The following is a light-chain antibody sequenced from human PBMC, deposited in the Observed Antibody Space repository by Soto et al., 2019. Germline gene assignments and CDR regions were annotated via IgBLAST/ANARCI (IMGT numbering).Light chain of an antibody. CDR3: QQYNDYPYT. J-gene: IGKJ2*01. CDR1: QTADKW. V-gene: IGKV1-5*01. CDR2: DAS. Sequence: DIQVTQSPSTLSASVGDRVIIACRASQTADKWVAWYQQKPGKAPNVLIYDASRLESGVPSRFSGSGSGTLVTLTISNLQPDDFATYYCQQYNDYPYTFGQGTKVEI.